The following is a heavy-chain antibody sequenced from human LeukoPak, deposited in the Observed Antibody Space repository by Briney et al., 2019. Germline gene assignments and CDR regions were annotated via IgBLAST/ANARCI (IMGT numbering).Heavy chain of an antibody. CDR2: ISSSSSYI. J-gene: IGHJ6*03. V-gene: IGHV3-21*01. Sequence: GGSLRLSCAASGFTLSSYSMNWVRQAPGKGLEWVSSISSSSSYIYYADSVKGRFTISRDNAKNSLYLQMNSLRAEDTAVYYCARVLLILPYYYYYMDVWGKGTTVTVSS. D-gene: IGHD2/OR15-2a*01. CDR1: GFTLSSYS. CDR3: ARVLLILPYYYYYMDV.